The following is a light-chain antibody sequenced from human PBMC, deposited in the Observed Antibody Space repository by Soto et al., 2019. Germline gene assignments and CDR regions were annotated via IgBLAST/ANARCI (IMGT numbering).Light chain of an antibody. CDR3: HKSPSTPLT. CDR2: DAS. V-gene: IGKV1-39*01. Sequence: DVQMTQSPSSLSASVGDSVTITCRASQSVFNHLSWFQQRPGKGPKLLIYDASSLHAGVPSRFSGSEYGTVFPPTYSIFHPEDSAIYTGHKSPSTPLTFGGGTRVQLK. J-gene: IGKJ4*01. CDR1: QSVFNH.